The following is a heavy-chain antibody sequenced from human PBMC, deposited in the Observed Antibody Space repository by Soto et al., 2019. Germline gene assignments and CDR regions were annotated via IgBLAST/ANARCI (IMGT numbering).Heavy chain of an antibody. V-gene: IGHV3-21*01. Sequence: GGSLRLSCAASGFTFSTYGMNWVRQAPGKGLEWLSSISDSGHYIYYADSVKGRFTISRDNAKNSLFLQMNSLRGGDTAVYYCARSGLALPYSASHWFDPWGHGTLVTV. CDR1: GFTFSTYG. CDR2: ISDSGHYI. CDR3: ARSGLALPYSASHWFDP. J-gene: IGHJ5*02. D-gene: IGHD3-22*01.